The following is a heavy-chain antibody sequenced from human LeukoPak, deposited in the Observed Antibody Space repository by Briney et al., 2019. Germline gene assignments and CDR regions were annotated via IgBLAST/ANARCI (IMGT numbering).Heavy chain of an antibody. J-gene: IGHJ4*02. CDR1: GFTFSSYG. CDR3: ARAPYYYDSSGHMAAYFDY. Sequence: GGSLRLSCAASGFTFSSYGMHWVRQAPGKGLEWVAVIWYDGSNKYYADSVKGRFTISRDNSKNTLHLQMNSLRAEDTAVYYCARAPYYYDSSGHMAAYFDYWGQGTLVTVSS. CDR2: IWYDGSNK. V-gene: IGHV3-33*01. D-gene: IGHD3-22*01.